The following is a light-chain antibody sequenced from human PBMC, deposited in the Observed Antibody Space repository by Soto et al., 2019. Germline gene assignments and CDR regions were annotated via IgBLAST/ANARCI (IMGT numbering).Light chain of an antibody. J-gene: IGKJ1*01. CDR1: QSISDW. Sequence: DIQMTQSPSTLAASLGERVTIICRASQSISDWLAWYQQKPGTAPKVLINHASSLQSGVPSRFSGSGSGTEFTLTISSLQPDDFATYFCQQYIYYPRTFGQGTKVDIK. CDR2: HAS. V-gene: IGKV1-5*02. CDR3: QQYIYYPRT.